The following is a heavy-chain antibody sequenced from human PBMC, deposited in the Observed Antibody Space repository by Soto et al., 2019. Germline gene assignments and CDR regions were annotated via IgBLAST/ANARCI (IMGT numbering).Heavy chain of an antibody. CDR3: ARGGLERRLDY. CDR1: GFTFSSYW. Sequence: AGGSLRLSCAASGFTFSSYWIHWVRQAPGKGLVWVSRITSDGSSTTYADSVKGRFTISRDNAKKTLYLQMNSLRAEDTAVYYCARGGLERRLDYWGQGTLVTVSS. J-gene: IGHJ4*02. V-gene: IGHV3-74*03. D-gene: IGHD1-1*01. CDR2: ITSDGSST.